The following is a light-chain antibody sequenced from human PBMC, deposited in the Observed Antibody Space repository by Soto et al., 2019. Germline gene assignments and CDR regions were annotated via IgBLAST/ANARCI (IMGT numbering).Light chain of an antibody. CDR2: DSS. Sequence: ETVRTQSPATLSVSAGEGATISCRATENINQNLAWYQQTPGQAPRLLIFDSSARAVDIPGRFSGSNSGTELTLTLSSLQPEDFAVYYCHYYDKWPPGTFGQGTKVDI. V-gene: IGKV3D-15*01. CDR1: ENINQN. CDR3: HYYDKWPPGT. J-gene: IGKJ1*01.